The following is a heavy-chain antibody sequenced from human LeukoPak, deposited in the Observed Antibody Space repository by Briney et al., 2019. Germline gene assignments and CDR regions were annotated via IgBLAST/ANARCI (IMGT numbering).Heavy chain of an antibody. CDR2: INPNSGGT. V-gene: IGHV1-2*02. Sequence: ASVKVSCKASGFTFTSSAMQWVRQARGQRLEWMGWINPNSGGTNYAQKFQGRVTMTRDTSISTAYMELSRLRSDDTAVYYCARDRSATSSHFDYWGQGTLVTVSS. J-gene: IGHJ4*02. CDR3: ARDRSATSSHFDY. CDR1: GFTFTSSA. D-gene: IGHD6-25*01.